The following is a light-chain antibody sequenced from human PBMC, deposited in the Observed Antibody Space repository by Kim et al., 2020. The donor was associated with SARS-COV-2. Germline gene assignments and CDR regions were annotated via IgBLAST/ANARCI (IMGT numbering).Light chain of an antibody. Sequence: VSPEQTASITCAGDKLGDKYASWYQQKPGQSPVLVIYQDSKRPSGIPERFSGSNSGNTATLTISGTQAMDEADYYCQAWASSTVVFGGGTQLTVL. CDR1: KLGDKY. CDR3: QAWASSTVV. CDR2: QDS. J-gene: IGLJ2*01. V-gene: IGLV3-1*01.